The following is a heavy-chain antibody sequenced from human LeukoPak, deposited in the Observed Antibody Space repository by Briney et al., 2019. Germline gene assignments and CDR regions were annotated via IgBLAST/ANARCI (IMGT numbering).Heavy chain of an antibody. Sequence: GGSLRLSCAASGFTFSDYYMSWIRQAPGKGLEWVSYISRSGSTLYCADSVKGRFTISRDNAKNSLYLQMNSLRAEDTAVYYCARDVPTYYYDSSGYNEFGTRPLDIWGQGTMVTVSS. CDR2: ISRSGSTL. CDR1: GFTFSDYY. D-gene: IGHD3-22*01. CDR3: ARDVPTYYYDSSGYNEFGTRPLDI. J-gene: IGHJ3*02. V-gene: IGHV3-11*04.